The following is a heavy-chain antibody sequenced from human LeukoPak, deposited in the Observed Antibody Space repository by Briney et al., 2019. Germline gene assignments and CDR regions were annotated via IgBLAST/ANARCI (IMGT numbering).Heavy chain of an antibody. J-gene: IGHJ6*03. Sequence: GGSLRLSCAASGFTVSSNYMSWVRQAPGKGLEWVSVIYSGGSTYYADSVKGRFTISRDNSKNTLYLQMNSLRAEDTAVYYCASGSGSYRTPYYYMDVWGTGPTLTVSS. CDR2: IYSGGST. D-gene: IGHD3-10*01. CDR3: ASGSGSYRTPYYYMDV. V-gene: IGHV3-53*01. CDR1: GFTVSSNY.